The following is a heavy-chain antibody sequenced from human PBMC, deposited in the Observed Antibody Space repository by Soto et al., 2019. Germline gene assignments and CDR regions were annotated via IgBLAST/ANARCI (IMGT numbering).Heavy chain of an antibody. Sequence: QVQLVQSGAEVKKPGSSVKVSCKASGGTFSNYPIAWVRQAPGQGLEWMGAIIPIFGTIIYAQKFQGRVTITADESASTAYMELSSLTSADTARYYCARPRTVATTKGYDYWGQGTLVTVSS. CDR2: IIPIFGTI. D-gene: IGHD4-4*01. CDR3: ARPRTVATTKGYDY. V-gene: IGHV1-69*01. J-gene: IGHJ4*02. CDR1: GGTFSNYP.